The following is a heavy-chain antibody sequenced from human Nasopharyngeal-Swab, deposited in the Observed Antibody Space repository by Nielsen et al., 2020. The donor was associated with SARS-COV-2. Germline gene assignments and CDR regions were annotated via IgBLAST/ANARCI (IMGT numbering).Heavy chain of an antibody. J-gene: IGHJ3*02. CDR3: ARVSRVWGSYRKADAFDI. D-gene: IGHD3-16*02. V-gene: IGHV1-18*04. CDR1: GYTFTSYG. Sequence: ASVKVSCKASGYTFTSYGISWVRQAPGQGLEWMGWISAYNGNTNYAQKLQGRVTMTTDTSTSTAYMEPRSLRSDDTAVYYCARVSRVWGSYRKADAFDIWGQGTMVTVSS. CDR2: ISAYNGNT.